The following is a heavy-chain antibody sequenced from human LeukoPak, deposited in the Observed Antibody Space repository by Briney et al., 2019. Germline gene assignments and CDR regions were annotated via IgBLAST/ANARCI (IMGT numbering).Heavy chain of an antibody. D-gene: IGHD4-23*01. Sequence: PGGSLRLSCAASGFTFNSYAMSWVRQAPGKGREWVSTISSSGDATYYADSVKVRFTISRDNSKNTLYLQLNSLRGEDTAVYYCANAHFHDYGGNYDYWGQGTLVTVSS. CDR1: GFTFNSYA. J-gene: IGHJ4*02. V-gene: IGHV3-23*01. CDR3: ANAHFHDYGGNYDY. CDR2: ISSSGDAT.